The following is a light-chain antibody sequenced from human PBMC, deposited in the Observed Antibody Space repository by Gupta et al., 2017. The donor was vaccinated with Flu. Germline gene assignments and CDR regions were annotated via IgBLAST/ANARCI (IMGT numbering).Light chain of an antibody. Sequence: MTHSPPSLLVTPGEQASISCRPSQRLLHSNRYNYLHWYLKRPGQSPLLLIYLGSNRASGVPDRFSGSGSGTDFTLKISRVEDEDVGVYYCKQALQPYNFGQGTKLEIK. CDR3: KQALQPYN. J-gene: IGKJ2*01. CDR1: QRLLHSNRYNY. V-gene: IGKV2-28*01. CDR2: LGS.